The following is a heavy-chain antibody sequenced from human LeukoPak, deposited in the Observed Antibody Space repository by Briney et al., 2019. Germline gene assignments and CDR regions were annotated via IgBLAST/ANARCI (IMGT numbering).Heavy chain of an antibody. CDR2: IDYSGST. CDR3: AGIVVPAAMYNWFDP. Sequence: SETLSLTCTVSGGSISSGDYYWSWIRQAPGKGLEWIGYIDYSGSTYYNPSLNSLVTISVATSKTQFSLKLSSVTAADTAVYYCAGIVVPAAMYNWFDPWGQGTLVTVS. J-gene: IGHJ5*02. D-gene: IGHD2-2*01. V-gene: IGHV4-30-4*01. CDR1: GGSISSGDYY.